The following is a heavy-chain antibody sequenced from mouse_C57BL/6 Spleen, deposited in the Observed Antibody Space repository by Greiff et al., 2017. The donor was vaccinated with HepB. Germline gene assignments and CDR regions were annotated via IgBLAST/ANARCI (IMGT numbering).Heavy chain of an antibody. CDR1: GYTFTDYY. Sequence: QVQLQQSGPELVKPGASVKISCKASGYTFTDYYINWVKQRPGQGLEWIGWIFPGSGSTYYNEKFKGKATLTVDKSSSTAYMLLSSLTSEDSAVYFCARSQAITTVVANYAMDYWGQGTSVTVSS. D-gene: IGHD1-1*01. CDR3: ARSQAITTVVANYAMDY. J-gene: IGHJ4*01. CDR2: IFPGSGST. V-gene: IGHV1-75*01.